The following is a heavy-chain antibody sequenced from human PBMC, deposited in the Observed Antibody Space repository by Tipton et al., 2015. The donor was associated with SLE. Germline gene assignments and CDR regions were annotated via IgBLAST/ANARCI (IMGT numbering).Heavy chain of an antibody. V-gene: IGHV4-61*09. D-gene: IGHD1-14*01. CDR1: GGSITTRNFF. CDR2: IYSGGGT. Sequence: TLSLTCTVSGGSITTRNFFWSWIRQPAGKGLEWIAHIYSGGGTNYNPSLKSRVAISVDTSKNQFSLRLSAVTAADTAVYYCARGKTRVEYWGQGTLVTVSS. CDR3: ARGKTRVEY. J-gene: IGHJ4*02.